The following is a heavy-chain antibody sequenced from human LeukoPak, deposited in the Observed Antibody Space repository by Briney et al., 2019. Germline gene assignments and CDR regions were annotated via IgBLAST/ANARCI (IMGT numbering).Heavy chain of an antibody. Sequence: VGSLRHSRAASGFTLSSYSMNRVRQAPRKRLEWVSSISSSSSYIYYADSVKGRFTISRDNAKNSLYLQMNSLRAEDTAVYYCATRVTADSYEAFDIWGQGTMLTVSS. J-gene: IGHJ3*02. V-gene: IGHV3-21*01. D-gene: IGHD6-13*01. CDR3: ATRVTADSYEAFDI. CDR1: GFTLSSYS. CDR2: ISSSSSYI.